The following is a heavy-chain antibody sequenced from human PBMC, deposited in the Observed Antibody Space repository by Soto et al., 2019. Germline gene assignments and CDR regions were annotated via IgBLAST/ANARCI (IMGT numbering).Heavy chain of an antibody. CDR2: INPNRGGT. D-gene: IGHD3-10*01. CDR3: ARRESYGSGSCSLDS. CDR1: GYSFSDYY. V-gene: IGHV1-2*02. J-gene: IGHJ4*02. Sequence: ASVKVSCKASGYSFSDYYVHWVRQAPGQGLEWMGWINPNRGGTNLAQKFQGRVTLTRDTSITTAYMEITRLRPGDTAIYYCARRESYGSGSCSLDSWGQGTTVTVYS.